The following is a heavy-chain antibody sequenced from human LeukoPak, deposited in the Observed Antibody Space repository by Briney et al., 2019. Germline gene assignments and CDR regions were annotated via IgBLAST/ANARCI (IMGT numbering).Heavy chain of an antibody. V-gene: IGHV3-11*01. CDR1: GFTFSDYY. CDR2: ISSSGSTI. J-gene: IGHJ6*02. CDR3: ARGSLHHSSYGMDV. Sequence: GGSLRLSCAASGFTFSDYYMSWIRQAPGKGLEWVSYISSSGSTIYYADSVKGRFTISRDNAKNSLHLQMNSLRAEDTAVYYCARGSLHHSSYGMDVWGQGTTVTVSS. D-gene: IGHD1-14*01.